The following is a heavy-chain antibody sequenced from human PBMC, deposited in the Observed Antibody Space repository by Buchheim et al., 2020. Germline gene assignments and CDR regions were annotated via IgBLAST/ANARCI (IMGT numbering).Heavy chain of an antibody. J-gene: IGHJ5*02. D-gene: IGHD3-22*01. CDR2: IWYDGSNK. CDR3: ARDRGYDSSGYYQNWFDP. V-gene: IGHV3-33*01. Sequence: QVQLVESGGGVVQPGRSLRLSCAASGFTFSSYGMHWVRQAPGKGLEWVAVIWYDGSNKYYADSVKGRFTISRDNSKNTLYLQMNSLIAEDTAVYYCARDRGYDSSGYYQNWFDPWGQGTL. CDR1: GFTFSSYG.